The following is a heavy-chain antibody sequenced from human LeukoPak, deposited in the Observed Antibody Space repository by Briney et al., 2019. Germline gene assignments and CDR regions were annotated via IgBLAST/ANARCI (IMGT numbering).Heavy chain of an antibody. CDR3: ARESTAVAPLDY. J-gene: IGHJ4*02. CDR2: ISYDGSNK. V-gene: IGHV3-30-3*01. CDR1: GFTFSSYA. D-gene: IGHD1-26*01. Sequence: PGGSLRLSRAASGFTFSSYAMHWVRQAPGKGLEWVAVISYDGSNKYYADSVKGRFTISRDNSKNTLYLQMNSLRAEDTAVYYCARESTAVAPLDYWGLGTLVTVSS.